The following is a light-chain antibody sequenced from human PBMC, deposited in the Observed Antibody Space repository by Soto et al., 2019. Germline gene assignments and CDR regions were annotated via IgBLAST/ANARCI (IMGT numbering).Light chain of an antibody. CDR2: GAS. Sequence: LTQSTDPLSFAPGERATLCGRGILSVSSTFLAWYQHKPGRPPRLLIYGASSRATDIPDRFSGGGSGTDLTLTMIRLERGAVAVYYGRPYGTAARTFGQGTKVDI. J-gene: IGKJ1*01. CDR3: RPYGTAART. V-gene: IGKV3-20*01. CDR1: LSVSSTF.